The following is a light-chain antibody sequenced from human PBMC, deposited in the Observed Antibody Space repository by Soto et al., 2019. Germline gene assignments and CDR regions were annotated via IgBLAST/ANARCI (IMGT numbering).Light chain of an antibody. CDR3: QQHDSYPIT. Sequence: DIQMTQSPSTVSASVGARVTITCRAPQSISSWLAWYQLKPGQAPKLLIYQASILVGGVPSRFSGSGSGAEFTLTISSLQPDDFATYFCQQHDSYPITFGPGTKVDIK. V-gene: IGKV1-5*03. CDR1: QSISSW. J-gene: IGKJ3*01. CDR2: QAS.